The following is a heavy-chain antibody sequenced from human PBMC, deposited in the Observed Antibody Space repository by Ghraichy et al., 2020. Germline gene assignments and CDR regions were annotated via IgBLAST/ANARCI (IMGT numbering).Heavy chain of an antibody. CDR2: IYSGGTT. Sequence: GGSLRLSCVGSGFDVSINRMSWVRQAPGKGLEWVSAIYSGGTTDFADSVKGRFTFSRDNSKNTVYLQMNSLRVDDTAVYYCARDLWAFDIWGQGTLVTVSS. V-gene: IGHV3-53*01. CDR3: ARDLWAFDI. CDR1: GFDVSINR. J-gene: IGHJ3*02. D-gene: IGHD2-21*01.